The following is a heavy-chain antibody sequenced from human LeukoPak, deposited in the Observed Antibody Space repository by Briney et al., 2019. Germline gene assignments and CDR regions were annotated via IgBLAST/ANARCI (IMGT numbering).Heavy chain of an antibody. CDR2: INHSGST. D-gene: IGHD4-17*01. Sequence: SETLSLTCAVYGGSFSGYYWSWIRQPPGKGLEWIGEINHSGSTNYNPSLKSRVTISVDTSKNQFSLKLSSVTAADTAVYYCARLYGDHVYFDYWGQGTLVTVSS. CDR1: GGSFSGYY. V-gene: IGHV4-34*01. CDR3: ARLYGDHVYFDY. J-gene: IGHJ4*02.